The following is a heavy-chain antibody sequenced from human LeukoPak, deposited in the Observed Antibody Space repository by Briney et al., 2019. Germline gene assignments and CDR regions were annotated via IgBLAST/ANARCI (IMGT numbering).Heavy chain of an antibody. J-gene: IGHJ4*02. Sequence: PSETLSFTCTVSGGSVTSYYWSWIRQPPGKGLEWIGYIYYNGGTNYNPSLKSRITISLDTSKNQFSLRLSSVTAADTAVYYCAGGGDKAKTGYWGQGTLVTASS. CDR2: IYYNGGT. V-gene: IGHV4-59*08. D-gene: IGHD2-15*01. CDR1: GGSVTSYY. CDR3: AGGGDKAKTGY.